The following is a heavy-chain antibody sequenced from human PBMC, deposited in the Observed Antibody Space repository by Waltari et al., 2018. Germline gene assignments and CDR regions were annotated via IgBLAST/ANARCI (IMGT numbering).Heavy chain of an antibody. J-gene: IGHJ4*02. CDR3: ARGSSRVDF. Sequence: QVQFVQSGAEVRNPGASVQVSCKDSGYIFTGIYTNWVRQAPGQGFEWMGWINPHSGDTNYAQKFRGRITMTRDTAITTAYIELSSLTSDDTAVYYCARGSSRVDFWGQGTLVTVSS. V-gene: IGHV1-2*02. CDR2: INPHSGDT. D-gene: IGHD2-2*01. CDR1: GYIFTGIY.